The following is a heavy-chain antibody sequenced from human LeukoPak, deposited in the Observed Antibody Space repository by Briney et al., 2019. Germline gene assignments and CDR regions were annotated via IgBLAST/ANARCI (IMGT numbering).Heavy chain of an antibody. CDR2: ISYDGSNK. CDR3: ARQYIADYGDYDQGY. CDR1: GFTFSSYA. J-gene: IGHJ4*02. V-gene: IGHV3-30-3*01. D-gene: IGHD4-17*01. Sequence: HPGRSLRLSCAASGFTFSSYAMHWVRQAPGKGLEWVAVISYDGSNKYYADSVKGRFTISRDNSKNTLYLQMNSLRAEDTAVYYCARQYIADYGDYDQGYWGQGTLVTVSS.